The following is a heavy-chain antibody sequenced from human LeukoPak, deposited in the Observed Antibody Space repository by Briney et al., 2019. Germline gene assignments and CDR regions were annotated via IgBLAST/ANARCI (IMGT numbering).Heavy chain of an antibody. D-gene: IGHD5-24*01. J-gene: IGHJ5*02. V-gene: IGHV4-39*01. CDR1: GGSISSSSYY. CDR2: IYYSGST. CDR3: ARHPSGRMWLQQGGWFDP. Sequence: PSETLSLTCTVSGGSISSSSYYWGWIRQPPGKGLEWIGSIYYSGSTYYNPSLKSRVTISVDTSKNQFSLKLTSVTAADTAVYYCARHPSGRMWLQQGGWFDPWGQGTLVTVSS.